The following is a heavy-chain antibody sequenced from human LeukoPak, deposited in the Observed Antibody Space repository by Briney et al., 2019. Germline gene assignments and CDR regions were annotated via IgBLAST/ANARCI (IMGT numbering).Heavy chain of an antibody. D-gene: IGHD1-14*01. CDR2: INHSGST. Sequence: SETLSLTCAVYGGSFSGYYWSWIRQPPGKGLEWIGEINHSGSTNYNPSLKSRVTISVDTSKNQFSLKLSSVTAADTAVYYCARGRPMEGTCYFDYWGQGTLVTVSS. CDR3: ARGRPMEGTCYFDY. CDR1: GGSFSGYY. V-gene: IGHV4-34*01. J-gene: IGHJ4*02.